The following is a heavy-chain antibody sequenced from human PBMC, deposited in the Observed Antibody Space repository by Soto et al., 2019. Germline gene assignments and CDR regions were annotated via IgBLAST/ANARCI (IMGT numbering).Heavy chain of an antibody. CDR1: GGSISSYY. V-gene: IGHV4-59*01. CDR2: IYYSGST. D-gene: IGHD3-16*01. CDR3: AGAWGDYFGY. Sequence: QVQLQESGPGLVKPSETLSLTCTVSGGSISSYYWSWIRQPPGKGLEGIGYIYYSGSTNYNPSLKGPATRSGDTSRSQFSLRLSSVTAAGTAVYYCAGAWGDYFGYGGQGTLVTVSS. J-gene: IGHJ4*02.